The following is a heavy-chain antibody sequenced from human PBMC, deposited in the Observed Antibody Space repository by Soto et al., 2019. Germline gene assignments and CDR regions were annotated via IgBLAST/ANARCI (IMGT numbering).Heavy chain of an antibody. V-gene: IGHV3-30*18. D-gene: IGHD2-15*01. Sequence: SLRLSCAASGFTFSSYGMHWVRQAPGKGLEWVAVISYDGSNRYYADSVKGRFTISRDNSKNTLYLQMNSLRAEDTAVYYCAKDLAACSGGSCYYFQHWGQGTLVTVSS. CDR2: ISYDGSNR. CDR3: AKDLAACSGGSCYYFQH. J-gene: IGHJ1*01. CDR1: GFTFSSYG.